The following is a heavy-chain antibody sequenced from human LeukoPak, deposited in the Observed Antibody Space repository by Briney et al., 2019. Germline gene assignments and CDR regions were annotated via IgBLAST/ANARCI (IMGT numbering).Heavy chain of an antibody. CDR3: ARAGWIITSGIDY. J-gene: IGHJ4*02. CDR1: GYSISRGYY. Sequence: SETLSLTCGVSGYSISRGYYWAWIRQPPGKGLEWIATIYHTGSTYYTPSLGSRVTISVDTSKNEFSLNLNSVTAADTAVYYCARAGWIITSGIDYWGQGALVTVSS. V-gene: IGHV4-38-2*01. CDR2: IYHTGST. D-gene: IGHD3-10*01.